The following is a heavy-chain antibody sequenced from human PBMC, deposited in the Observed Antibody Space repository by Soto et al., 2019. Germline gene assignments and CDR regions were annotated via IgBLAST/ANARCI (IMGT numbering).Heavy chain of an antibody. CDR2: INHSGST. CDR1: GGSFSGYY. D-gene: IGHD3-22*01. Sequence: SETLSLTCAVYGGSFSGYYWSWIRQPPGKGLEWIGEINHSGSTNYNPSLKSRVTIPVDTSKNQFSLKLSSVTAADTAVYYCARRLPQFYDSTGIDYWGQGTLVTVSS. J-gene: IGHJ4*02. V-gene: IGHV4-34*01. CDR3: ARRLPQFYDSTGIDY.